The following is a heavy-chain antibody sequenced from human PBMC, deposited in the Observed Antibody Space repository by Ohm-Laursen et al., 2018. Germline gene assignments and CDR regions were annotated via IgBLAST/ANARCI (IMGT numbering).Heavy chain of an antibody. CDR1: GFTFDDYA. CDR2: ISWNSGSI. Sequence: RSLRLSCAASGFTFDDYAMHWVRQAPGKGLEWVSGISWNSGSIGYADSVKGRFTISRDNAKNSLYLQMNSLRAEDTALYYCAKAREASRGVNPYYYGMDVWGQGTTVTVSS. CDR3: AKAREASRGVNPYYYGMDV. D-gene: IGHD3-16*01. V-gene: IGHV3-9*01. J-gene: IGHJ6*02.